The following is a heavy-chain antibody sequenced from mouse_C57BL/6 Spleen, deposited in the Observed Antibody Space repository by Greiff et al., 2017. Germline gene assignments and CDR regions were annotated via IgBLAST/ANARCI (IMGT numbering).Heavy chain of an antibody. CDR1: GFTFSSYA. J-gene: IGHJ3*01. D-gene: IGHD2-1*01. Sequence: EVQLQESGGGLVKPGGSLKLSCAASGFTFSSYAMSWVRQTPEKRLEWVATISDGGSYTYYPDNVKGRFTISRDNAKNNLYLQMSHLKSEDTAMYYCAAIYPPFAYWGQGTLVTVSA. CDR2: ISDGGSYT. CDR3: AAIYPPFAY. V-gene: IGHV5-4*01.